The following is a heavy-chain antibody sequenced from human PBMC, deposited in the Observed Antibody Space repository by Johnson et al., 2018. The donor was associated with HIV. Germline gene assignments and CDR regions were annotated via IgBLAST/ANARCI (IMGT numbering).Heavy chain of an antibody. V-gene: IGHV3-20*04. CDR1: GFTFNDYG. J-gene: IGHJ3*02. D-gene: IGHD3-3*01. CDR3: ARDRAYYDFWSGSDAFDI. CDR2: INWNGGSK. Sequence: VQLVESGGGVVRPGGSLRLSCAASGFTFNDYGMSWVRHVPGKGLEWVSGINWNGGSKGYADSVKGRFTISRDNAKNSLYLQMNSLTVEDTALYYCARDRAYYDFWSGSDAFDIWGQGTMVTVSS.